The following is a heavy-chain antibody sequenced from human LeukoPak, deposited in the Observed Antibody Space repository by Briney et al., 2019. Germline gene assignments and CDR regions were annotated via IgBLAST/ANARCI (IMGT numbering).Heavy chain of an antibody. CDR2: INYSGST. V-gene: IGHV4-39*02. Sequence: PSETLSLTCTVSGGSISTSSHYWGWIRQAPGKGLEWIGSINYSGSTYYNPSLRSRVTISVDTSKNHFSLKLSSVTAADTAVYYCARLSSGSNRCHFDYWGQGTLVTVSS. CDR1: GGSISTSSHY. J-gene: IGHJ4*02. D-gene: IGHD3-10*01. CDR3: ARLSSGSNRCHFDY.